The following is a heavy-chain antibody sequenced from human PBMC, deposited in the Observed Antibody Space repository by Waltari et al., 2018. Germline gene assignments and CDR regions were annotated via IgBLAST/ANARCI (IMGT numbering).Heavy chain of an antibody. CDR3: TRQRVDQDYYGSQGGYYFDY. V-gene: IGHV3-49*03. CDR2: IRSKAYGGKT. D-gene: IGHD3-10*01. Sequence: EVQLVESGGGLVQPGRSLRLSCTASGFTFGDYAMSWFRQAPGKGLAWVGFIRSKAYGGKTESAASVKGRFTISRDDSKSIAYLQMNSLKTEDTAVYYCTRQRVDQDYYGSQGGYYFDYWGQGTLVTVSS. J-gene: IGHJ4*02. CDR1: GFTFGDYA.